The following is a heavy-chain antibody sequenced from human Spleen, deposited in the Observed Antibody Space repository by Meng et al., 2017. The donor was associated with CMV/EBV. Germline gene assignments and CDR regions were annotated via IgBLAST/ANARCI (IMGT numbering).Heavy chain of an antibody. D-gene: IGHD6-6*01. CDR3: ARGSSIAARH. V-gene: IGHV3-7*01. Sequence: ETLSLTCAASGFTFSSYWMSWVRQAPGKWLEWVANIKQDGSEKYYVDSVKGRFTISRDNAKNSLYLQMNSLRAEDTAVYYCARGSSIAARHWGQGTLVTVSS. J-gene: IGHJ4*02. CDR1: GFTFSSYW. CDR2: IKQDGSEK.